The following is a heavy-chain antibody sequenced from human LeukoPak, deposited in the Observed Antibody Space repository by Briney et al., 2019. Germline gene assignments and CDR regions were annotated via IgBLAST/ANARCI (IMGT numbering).Heavy chain of an antibody. CDR2: IKQDGSEK. J-gene: IGHJ3*02. Sequence: GGSLRLSCAASGFTFSRYLMSWVRPAPGKGLEWVANIKQDGSEKYYVDSVKGRFTITRDNAKNSQYLQMNSLRAEDTAVYYCAREQLVERADAFDIWGQGTMVTVSS. V-gene: IGHV3-7*03. CDR3: AREQLVERADAFDI. D-gene: IGHD1-1*01. CDR1: GFTFSRYL.